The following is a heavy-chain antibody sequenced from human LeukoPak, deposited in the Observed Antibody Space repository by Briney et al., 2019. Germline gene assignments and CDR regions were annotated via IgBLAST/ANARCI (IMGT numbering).Heavy chain of an antibody. CDR2: IYSSGST. Sequence: SETLSLTCTVSGGSISDYYWSWIRQPPGKGLEWVGNIYSSGSTIYNPSLTSRVTISLDTSKNQFSLKLNSVTAADTAVYYCARGTYYYYCYMDVWGKGATVTVSS. CDR3: ARGTYYYYCYMDV. V-gene: IGHV4-4*09. J-gene: IGHJ6*03. CDR1: GGSISDYY.